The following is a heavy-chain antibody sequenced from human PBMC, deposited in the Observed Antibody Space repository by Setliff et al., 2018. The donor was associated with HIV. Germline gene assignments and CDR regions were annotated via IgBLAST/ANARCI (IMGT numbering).Heavy chain of an antibody. CDR3: AGRRVAGLF. CDR1: GGSLNGFY. V-gene: IGHV4-34*01. D-gene: IGHD6-19*01. J-gene: IGHJ4*02. CDR2: INHRGST. Sequence: PSETLSLTCAFYGGSLNGFYWGWIRQSPGKGLEWIGEINHRGSTKYNPSLKSRVTIRVDMSKNQFSLEVTSVTAADTAVYYCAGRRVAGLFCGQGTLVTVSS.